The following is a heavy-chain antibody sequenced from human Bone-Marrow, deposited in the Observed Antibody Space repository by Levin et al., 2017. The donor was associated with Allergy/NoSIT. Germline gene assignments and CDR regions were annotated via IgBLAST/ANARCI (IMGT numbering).Heavy chain of an antibody. J-gene: IGHJ3*01. CDR3: ARSAEDWALRAFDV. Sequence: SETLSLTCTVSGASIRSGGHYWIWVRRPAGRGLEWIGRVYNSGSTNSNPSLTSRVTRSRATTRNQLSLKLASVTAADTAMYYSARSAEDWALRAFDVWGQGTVVTVSS. D-gene: IGHD3-9*01. V-gene: IGHV4-61*02. CDR1: GASIRSGGHY. CDR2: VYNSGST.